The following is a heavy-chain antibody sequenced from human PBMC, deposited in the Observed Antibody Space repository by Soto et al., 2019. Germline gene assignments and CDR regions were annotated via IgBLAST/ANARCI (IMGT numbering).Heavy chain of an antibody. CDR3: ARGGIPPSGYGIAYAMDV. D-gene: IGHD1-26*01. Sequence: SETLSLTCTVSGVSISGSRYYWGWIRQPPGRGLEWIGNIYYSGSTYYTPALKSRVTLSVDTSKNQFSLNLNSVTAADTAVYYCARGGIPPSGYGIAYAMDVWGQGTTVTAP. CDR1: GVSISGSRYY. J-gene: IGHJ6*02. V-gene: IGHV4-39*01. CDR2: IYYSGST.